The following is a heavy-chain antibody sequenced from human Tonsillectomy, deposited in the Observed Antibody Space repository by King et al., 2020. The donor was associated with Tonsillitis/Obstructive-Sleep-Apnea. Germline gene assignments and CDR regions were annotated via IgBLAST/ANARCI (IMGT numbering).Heavy chain of an antibody. CDR1: AYTFTSYG. Sequence: HVQLVESGAEVKKPGASVKVSCKASAYTFTSYGFSWVRQAPGQGLEWMGWIGAYNGNTNYAQKFQGRVTMTTDTSTSTAYMEMRSLRSDDTAVYYCARSGVPYYYYGLDVWGQGTTVTVSS. V-gene: IGHV1-18*01. CDR2: IGAYNGNT. J-gene: IGHJ6*02. D-gene: IGHD3-10*01. CDR3: ARSGVPYYYYGLDV.